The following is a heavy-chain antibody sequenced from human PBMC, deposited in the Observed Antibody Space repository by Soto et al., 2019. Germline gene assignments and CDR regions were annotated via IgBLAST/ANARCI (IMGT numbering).Heavy chain of an antibody. D-gene: IGHD3-3*01. CDR2: IYYSGST. V-gene: IGHV4-30-4*01. CDR3: AYRTISKGYYYYGMDV. Sequence: SETLSLTCTVSGGSISSGDYYWSWIRQPPGKGLEWIGYIYYSGSTYYNPSLKSRVTISVDTSKNQFSLKLSSVTAADTAVYYCAYRTISKGYYYYGMDVWGQGTTVTVSS. CDR1: GGSISSGDYY. J-gene: IGHJ6*02.